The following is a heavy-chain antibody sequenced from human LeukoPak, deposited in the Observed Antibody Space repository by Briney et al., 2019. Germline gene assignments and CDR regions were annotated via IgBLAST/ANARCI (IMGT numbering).Heavy chain of an antibody. Sequence: GGSLRLSCAASGFTFDDYAVHWVRQAPGKGLEWVSGISWNSCSIGYADSVKGRFTISRDNAKNSLYLQMNSLRAEDTALYYCAKDSSWGQGTLVTVSS. V-gene: IGHV3-9*01. CDR1: GFTFDDYA. CDR3: AKDSS. J-gene: IGHJ5*02. D-gene: IGHD6-6*01. CDR2: ISWNSCSI.